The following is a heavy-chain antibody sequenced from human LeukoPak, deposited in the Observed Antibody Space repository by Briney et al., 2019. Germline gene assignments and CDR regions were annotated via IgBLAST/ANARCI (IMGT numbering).Heavy chain of an antibody. J-gene: IGHJ3*02. V-gene: IGHV4-59*01. Sequence: SETLSLTCTVSGGSISSYYWSWIRQPPGKGLEWIGYIYYSGSTNYNPSLKSRVTISVDTSKNQFSLKLSSVTAADTAVYYCARAGEVVTALDAFDIWGQGTMVTVSS. CDR3: ARAGEVVTALDAFDI. D-gene: IGHD2-21*02. CDR2: IYYSGST. CDR1: GGSISSYY.